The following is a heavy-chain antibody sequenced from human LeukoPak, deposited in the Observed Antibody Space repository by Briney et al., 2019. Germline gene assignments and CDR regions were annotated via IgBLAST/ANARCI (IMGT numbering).Heavy chain of an antibody. CDR3: TQLAPFGL. Sequence: GGSLRLSCAASGFTFNSYSMSWVRQAPGKGLEWVSYISSSSSSISYADSVKGRFTISRDNAKNSLYLQMNSLRAEDTAVYYCTQLAPFGLWGQGSLVTVSP. V-gene: IGHV3-48*01. D-gene: IGHD3/OR15-3a*01. CDR1: GFTFNSYS. CDR2: ISSSSSSI. J-gene: IGHJ4*02.